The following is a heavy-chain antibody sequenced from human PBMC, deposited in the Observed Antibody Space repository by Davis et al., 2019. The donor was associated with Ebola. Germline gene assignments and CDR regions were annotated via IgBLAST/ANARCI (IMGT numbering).Heavy chain of an antibody. CDR1: GFTFSSYG. J-gene: IGHJ4*02. D-gene: IGHD2-15*01. Sequence: GGSLRLSCAASGFTFSSYGMHWVRQAPGKGLEWVSSITRRSSYKYYADSVKGRFSISRDNAKNSLFLQMNSLRAEDTAEYYCATEHCSGGTCYLALDNWGQGALVTVLS. CDR3: ATEHCSGGTCYLALDN. CDR2: ITRRSSYK. V-gene: IGHV3-21*01.